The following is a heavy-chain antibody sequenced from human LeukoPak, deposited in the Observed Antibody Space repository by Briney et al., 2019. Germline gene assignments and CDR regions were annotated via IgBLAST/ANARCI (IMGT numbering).Heavy chain of an antibody. D-gene: IGHD4-17*01. CDR2: VIPLLGIP. CDR1: GYTFTSYD. CDR3: AGGTHDYGDYG. Sequence: GASVKVSCKASGYTFTSYDINWVRQATGQGLEWMGGVIPLLGIPNYAQKFQGRVTVTASKSTNTAYMELTSLRSEDTAVYYCAGGTHDYGDYGWGQGTLVTVSS. V-gene: IGHV1-69*10. J-gene: IGHJ4*02.